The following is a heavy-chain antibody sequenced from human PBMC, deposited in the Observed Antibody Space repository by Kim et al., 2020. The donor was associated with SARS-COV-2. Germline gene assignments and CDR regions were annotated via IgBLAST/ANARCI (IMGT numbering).Heavy chain of an antibody. CDR2: INHSGST. J-gene: IGHJ4*02. CDR1: GGSFSGYY. Sequence: SETLSLTCAVYGGSFSGYYWSWIRQPPGKGLEWIGEINHSGSTNYNPSLKSRVTISVDTSKNQFSLKLSSVTAADTAVYYCASSEEDYGSGSYWKGGLFDYWGQGTLVTVSS. CDR3: ASSEEDYGSGSYWKGGLFDY. D-gene: IGHD3-10*01. V-gene: IGHV4-34*01.